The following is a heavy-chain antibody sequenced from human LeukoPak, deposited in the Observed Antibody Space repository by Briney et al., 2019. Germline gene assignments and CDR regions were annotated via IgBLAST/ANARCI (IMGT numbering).Heavy chain of an antibody. V-gene: IGHV3-9*01. CDR3: AKDIGYYDSSGYYYYYYGMDV. D-gene: IGHD3-22*01. J-gene: IGHJ6*02. CDR1: GFTFDDYA. CDR2: ISWNSGSI. Sequence: PGRSLRLSCAASGFTFDDYAMHWVRQAPGKGLEWVSGISWNSGSIGYADSVKGRFTISRDNAENSLYLQMNSLRAEDTALYYCAKDIGYYDSSGYYYYYYGMDVWGQGTTVTVSS.